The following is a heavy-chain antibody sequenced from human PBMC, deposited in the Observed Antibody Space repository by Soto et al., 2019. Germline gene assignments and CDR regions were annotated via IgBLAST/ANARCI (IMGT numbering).Heavy chain of an antibody. J-gene: IGHJ4*02. CDR3: ARYDSTACY. CDR2: IIPTLDST. V-gene: IGHV1-69*11. D-gene: IGHD3-16*01. Sequence: QVQVVQSGAEVKKPGSSVKVSCKTSGGSYRNYVIALVRQAPGQGLEWMGGIIPTLDSTNYAEIFQGRLTIDADESTSTVYMEMSSLRSEDTAVYYCARYDSTACYWGQGTLVTVTS. CDR1: GGSYRNYV.